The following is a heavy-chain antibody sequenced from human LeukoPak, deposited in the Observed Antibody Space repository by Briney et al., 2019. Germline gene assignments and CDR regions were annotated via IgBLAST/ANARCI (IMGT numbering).Heavy chain of an antibody. D-gene: IGHD3-10*01. CDR2: INHSGST. CDR1: GGSISSYY. Sequence: PSETLSLTCTVSGGSISSYYWSWIRQPPGKGLEWIGEINHSGSTNYNPSLKSRVTISVDTSKNQFSLKLSSVTAADTAVYYCARGRAYYYGSGYYRDWGQGTLVTVSS. CDR3: ARGRAYYYGSGYYRD. V-gene: IGHV4-34*01. J-gene: IGHJ4*02.